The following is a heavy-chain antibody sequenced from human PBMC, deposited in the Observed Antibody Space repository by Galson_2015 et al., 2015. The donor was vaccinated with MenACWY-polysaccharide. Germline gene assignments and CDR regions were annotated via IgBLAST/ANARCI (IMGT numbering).Heavy chain of an antibody. CDR1: GFTFSSYG. J-gene: IGHJ4*02. CDR3: AKDLHRESRFDY. V-gene: IGHV3-30*18. Sequence: SLRLSCAASGFTFSSYGMHWVRQAPGKGLEWVAVISYDGSNKYYADSVKGRFTISRDNSKNTPYLQMNSLRAEDTAVYYCAKDLHRESRFDYWGQGTLVTVSS. D-gene: IGHD3-10*01. CDR2: ISYDGSNK.